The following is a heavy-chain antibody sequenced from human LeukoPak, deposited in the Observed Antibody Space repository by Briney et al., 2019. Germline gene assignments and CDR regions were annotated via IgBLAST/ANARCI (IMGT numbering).Heavy chain of an antibody. D-gene: IGHD6-19*01. CDR3: ARDTRAVAGSGYFDY. CDR1: GSSVSSSSYY. V-gene: IGHV4-39*07. Sequence: PSETLSLTYTVFGSSVSSSSYYWGWIRQPPGKGLEWIGSIYYSGSTYYNPSLKSRVTISVDTSKNQFSLKLSSVTAADTAVYYCARDTRAVAGSGYFDYWGQGTLVTVSS. CDR2: IYYSGST. J-gene: IGHJ4*02.